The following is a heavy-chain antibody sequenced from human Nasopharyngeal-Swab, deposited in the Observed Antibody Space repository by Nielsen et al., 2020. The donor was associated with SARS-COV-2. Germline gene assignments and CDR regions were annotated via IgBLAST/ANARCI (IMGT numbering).Heavy chain of an antibody. Sequence: WVRQAPGQGLEWMGGIIPIFGTANYAQKFQGRVTITADKSTSTAYMELSSLRSEDTAVYYCARDRVYSGSYMDVWGKGTTVTVSS. CDR2: IIPIFGTA. J-gene: IGHJ6*03. V-gene: IGHV1-69*06. CDR3: ARDRVYSGSYMDV. D-gene: IGHD5-12*01.